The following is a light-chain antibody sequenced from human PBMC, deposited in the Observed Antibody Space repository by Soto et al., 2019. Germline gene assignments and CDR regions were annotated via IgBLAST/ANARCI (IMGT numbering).Light chain of an antibody. CDR1: SSDVGGYNY. V-gene: IGLV2-14*03. CDR3: CSYTTSSTDV. J-gene: IGLJ1*01. Sequence: QSALTQPASVSGSPGQSIAISCTGTSSDVGGYNYVSWYQQHPGKAPKLMIYDVSNRPSGVSNRFPGSKSGNTASLTISGLQVEDEADYFCCSYTTSSTDVFGTGTKLTVL. CDR2: DVS.